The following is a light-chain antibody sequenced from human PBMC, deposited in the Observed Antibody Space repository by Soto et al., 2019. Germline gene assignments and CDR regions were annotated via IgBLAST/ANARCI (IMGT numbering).Light chain of an antibody. J-gene: IGKJ5*01. V-gene: IGKV1-39*01. CDR1: QSVSSY. Sequence: DILLTQSPSFLSASVGDRVTISCRASQSVSSYLAWYQQKPGQAPKLLIYAASSWHSGVPSRFSGSGSGTDFTIIISILQPEDVATYYRQRSNSTPTFGQGTRLEIK. CDR3: QRSNSTPT. CDR2: AAS.